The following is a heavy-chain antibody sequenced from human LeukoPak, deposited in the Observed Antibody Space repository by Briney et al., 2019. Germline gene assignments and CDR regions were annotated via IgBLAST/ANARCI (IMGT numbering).Heavy chain of an antibody. CDR2: IRSKAYGGTT. J-gene: IGHJ3*02. D-gene: IGHD3-3*01. Sequence: GGSLRLSCTASGFTFGDYAMSWVRQAPGKGLEWVGFIRSKAYGGTTEYAASVKGRFTISRDDSKSIAYLQMNSLKTEDTAVYYCTREDYDFWSGHDAFDIWGQGTMVTVSS. CDR3: TREDYDFWSGHDAFDI. CDR1: GFTFGDYA. V-gene: IGHV3-49*04.